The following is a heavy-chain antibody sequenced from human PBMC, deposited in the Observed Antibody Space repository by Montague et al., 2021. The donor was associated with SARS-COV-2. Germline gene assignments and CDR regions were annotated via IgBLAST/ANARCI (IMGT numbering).Heavy chain of an antibody. CDR3: ARQDAWAYCGDECYRGWFDS. V-gene: IGHV4-59*01. D-gene: IGHD2-21*01. CDR1: FGSISTYY. Sequence: SETLSLTCTVSFGSISTYYWCWIRQPPGQGLEWIGFIFYNWSTKYNPSLTRRVSISLDTSKHQFSLKLSSVTAADTAVYYCARQDAWAYCGDECYRGWFDSWGQGTLVTVSS. J-gene: IGHJ5*01. CDR2: IFYNWST.